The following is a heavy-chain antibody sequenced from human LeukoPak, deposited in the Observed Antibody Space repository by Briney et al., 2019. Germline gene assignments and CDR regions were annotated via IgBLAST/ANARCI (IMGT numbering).Heavy chain of an antibody. CDR3: ARDVGGRYFEGPLYYYYYMDV. CDR1: GYTFTGYY. Sequence: ASVKVSCKASGYTFTGYYMHWVRQAPGQGLEWMGRINPNSGGTNYAQKFQGRVTMTRDTSISTAYMELSRLRSDDTAVYYCARDVGGRYFEGPLYYYYYMDVWGKGTTVTVSS. V-gene: IGHV1-2*06. D-gene: IGHD3-9*01. J-gene: IGHJ6*03. CDR2: INPNSGGT.